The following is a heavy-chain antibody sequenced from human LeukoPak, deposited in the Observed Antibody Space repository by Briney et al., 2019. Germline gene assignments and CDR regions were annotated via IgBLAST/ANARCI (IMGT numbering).Heavy chain of an antibody. V-gene: IGHV1-69*05. CDR2: LIPIIGTA. Sequence: SATVSCNASGGTFSSNAISWVRHAPGQGLEWIGGLIPIIGTANYAQKFQGRVTITTDESTSTDYMELSSLRSEDTAVYYSARSYYSGYDGPTTYFDYWGQGTLVTVSS. CDR1: GGTFSSNA. J-gene: IGHJ4*02. CDR3: ARSYYSGYDGPTTYFDY. D-gene: IGHD5-12*01.